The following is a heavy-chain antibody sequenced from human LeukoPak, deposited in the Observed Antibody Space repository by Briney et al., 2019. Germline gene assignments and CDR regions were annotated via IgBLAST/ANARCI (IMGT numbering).Heavy chain of an antibody. J-gene: IGHJ6*03. CDR3: ARVEEGYGSGRRENYYYYYMDV. D-gene: IGHD3-10*01. CDR1: GGSISSYY. V-gene: IGHV4-39*07. Sequence: SETLSLTCTVSGGSISSYYWGWIRQPPGKGLEWIGSIYYSGSTYYNPSLKSRVTISVDTSKNQFSLKLSSVTAADTAVYYCARVEEGYGSGRRENYYYYYMDVWGKGTTVTISS. CDR2: IYYSGST.